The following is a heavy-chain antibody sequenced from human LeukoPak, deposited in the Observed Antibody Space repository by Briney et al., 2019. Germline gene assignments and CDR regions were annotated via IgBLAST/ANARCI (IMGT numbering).Heavy chain of an antibody. CDR2: IIPIFGTA. CDR3: ARGSVRSISYYYYYMDV. V-gene: IGHV1-69*13. D-gene: IGHD1-14*01. CDR1: GGTFSSYA. J-gene: IGHJ6*03. Sequence: SVKVSRKASGGTFSSYAISWVRQAPGQGLEWMGGIIPIFGTANYAQKFQGRVTITADESTSIAYMELSSLRSEDTAVYYCARGSVRSISYYYYYMDVWGKGTTVTVSS.